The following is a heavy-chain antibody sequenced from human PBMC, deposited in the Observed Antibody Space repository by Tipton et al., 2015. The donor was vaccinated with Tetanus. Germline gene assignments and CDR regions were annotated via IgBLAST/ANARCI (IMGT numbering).Heavy chain of an antibody. J-gene: IGHJ5*02. Sequence: QSGPEVKKPGSSVKVSCKASGGTFSSYAISWVRQAPGQGLEWMGGIIPIFGTANYAQKFQGRATITADESTSTAYMELSSLRSEDTAVYYCARDRISGIVATSGFDPWGQGTLVTVSS. D-gene: IGHD5-12*01. CDR1: GGTFSSYA. CDR2: IIPIFGTA. V-gene: IGHV1-69*01. CDR3: ARDRISGIVATSGFDP.